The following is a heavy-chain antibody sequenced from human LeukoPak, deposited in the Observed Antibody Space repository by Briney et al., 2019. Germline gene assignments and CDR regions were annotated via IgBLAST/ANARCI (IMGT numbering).Heavy chain of an antibody. D-gene: IGHD3-10*01. CDR3: ARDEPPPNYYGSGSDTFDI. J-gene: IGHJ3*02. CDR1: GGSFSGYY. CDR2: MNHSGRT. V-gene: IGHV4-34*01. Sequence: SETLSLTCAVYGGSFSGYYWSWIRQPPGKGLEWIGEMNHSGRTNYNPSLKSRVTISVDTSKNQFSLKLSSVTAADTALYYCARDEPPPNYYGSGSDTFDIWGQGTMVTVSS.